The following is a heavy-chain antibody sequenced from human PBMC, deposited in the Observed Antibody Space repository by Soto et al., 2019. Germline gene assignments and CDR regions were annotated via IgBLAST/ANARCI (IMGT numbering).Heavy chain of an antibody. D-gene: IGHD3-3*01. CDR1: GGTFSSYA. CDR2: IIPIFGTA. V-gene: IGHV1-69*06. Sequence: QVQLVQSGAEVKKPGSSVKVSCKASGGTFSSYAISWVRQAPGQGLEWMGGIIPIFGTANYAQKFQGRVTITADKSTSTAYMELSSLRSEDTAVYYCARGEYYDFWSGYYFGDYYYGMDAWGQGTTVTVSS. J-gene: IGHJ6*02. CDR3: ARGEYYDFWSGYYFGDYYYGMDA.